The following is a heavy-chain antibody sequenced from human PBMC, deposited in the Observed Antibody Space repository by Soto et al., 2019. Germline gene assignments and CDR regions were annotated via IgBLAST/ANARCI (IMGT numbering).Heavy chain of an antibody. J-gene: IGHJ5*02. CDR3: AGSTDFSSGWYNGWFDP. CDR1: GGSISSGGYS. D-gene: IGHD6-19*01. CDR2: IYHSGST. V-gene: IGHV4-30-2*01. Sequence: LSETLSLTCAVSGGSISSGGYSWSWIRQPPGKGLEWIGYIYHSGSTYYNPSLKSRVTISVDRSKNQFSLKLSSVTAADTAVYYCAGSTDFSSGWYNGWFDPWGQGTLVTVSS.